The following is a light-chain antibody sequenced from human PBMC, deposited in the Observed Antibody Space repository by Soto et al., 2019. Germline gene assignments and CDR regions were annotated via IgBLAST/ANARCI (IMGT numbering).Light chain of an antibody. V-gene: IGKV3-15*01. Sequence: VLTQSPGTLSLSLGERATLSCRASQSVNIYLAWYQQKPGQAPRXLIYAASARATGIPARFSGIESGTDLTLTISSLQSEDGEVYDGQQYNNWPYTFGQGTKVDIK. J-gene: IGKJ2*01. CDR2: AAS. CDR1: QSVNIY. CDR3: QQYNNWPYT.